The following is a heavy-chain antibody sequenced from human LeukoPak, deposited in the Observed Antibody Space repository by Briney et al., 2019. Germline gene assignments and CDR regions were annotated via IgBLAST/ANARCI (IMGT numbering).Heavy chain of an antibody. D-gene: IGHD4-11*01. CDR1: GGSFSGYY. V-gene: IGHV4-34*01. CDR2: INHSGST. Sequence: SETLSLTCAVYGGSFSGYYWSWIRQPPGKGLEWIGEINHSGSTNYNPSLKSRVTISVDTSKNQFSLKLSSVTAADTVVYYCARGYSNYDYYFDYWGQGTLVTVSS. J-gene: IGHJ4*02. CDR3: ARGYSNYDYYFDY.